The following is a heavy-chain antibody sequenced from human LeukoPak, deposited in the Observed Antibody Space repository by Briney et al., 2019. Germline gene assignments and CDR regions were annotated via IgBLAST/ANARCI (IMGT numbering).Heavy chain of an antibody. CDR1: GFTSSDYY. V-gene: IGHV3-11*01. Sequence: GGSLRLSCAASGFTSSDYYMSWIRQAPGKGLEWVSYISSSGSTIYYADSVKGRFTISRDNAKNSLYLQMNSLRAEDTAVYYCASGYSSGFRDSYFDYWGQGTLVTVSS. CDR3: ASGYSSGFRDSYFDY. CDR2: ISSSGSTI. J-gene: IGHJ4*02. D-gene: IGHD6-19*01.